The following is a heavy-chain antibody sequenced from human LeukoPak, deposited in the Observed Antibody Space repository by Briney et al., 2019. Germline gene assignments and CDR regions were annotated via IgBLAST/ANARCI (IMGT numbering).Heavy chain of an antibody. J-gene: IGHJ6*02. CDR2: ISTYNGDT. V-gene: IGHV1-18*01. D-gene: IGHD2-2*01. CDR3: ARGGLGCRSGNCYWGATDV. Sequence: ASVKVSCKASGYTFTTYGITWVRQTPGQGLEWMGLISTYNGDTNYAQKVQGRVTMTTDTSTSTAYVELRSLRSDDTAVYYCARGGLGCRSGNCYWGATDVWGQGTTVTVSS. CDR1: GYTFTTYG.